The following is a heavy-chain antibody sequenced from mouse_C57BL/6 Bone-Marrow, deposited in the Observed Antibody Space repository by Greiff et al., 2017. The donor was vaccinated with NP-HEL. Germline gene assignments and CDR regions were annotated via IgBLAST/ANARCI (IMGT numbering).Heavy chain of an antibody. J-gene: IGHJ3*01. V-gene: IGHV1-82*01. CDR3: ARGSSG. Sequence: QVQLKQSGPELVKPGASVKISCKASGYAFSSSWLNWVKQRPGKGLEWIGRIYPGDGDTNYNGKFKGKATLTADKSSSPAYMQLSSLTSADSAVYFCARGSSGWGQGTLVTVSA. D-gene: IGHD3-2*02. CDR1: GYAFSSSW. CDR2: IYPGDGDT.